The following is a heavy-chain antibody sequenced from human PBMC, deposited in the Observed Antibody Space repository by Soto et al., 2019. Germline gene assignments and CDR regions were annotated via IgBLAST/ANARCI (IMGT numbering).Heavy chain of an antibody. CDR2: ISAYNGNT. CDR1: GYTFTSYG. D-gene: IGHD4-17*01. CDR3: ARVSMTSTVTTEYKWFDP. Sequence: QVQLVQSGAEVKKPGASVKVSCKASGYTFTSYGISWVRQAPGQGLEWMGWISAYNGNTNYAQKLQGRVTMNTDTSTSTAYMELRSLRSDETSVYYCARVSMTSTVTTEYKWFDPWGQGTLVTVSS. V-gene: IGHV1-18*01. J-gene: IGHJ5*02.